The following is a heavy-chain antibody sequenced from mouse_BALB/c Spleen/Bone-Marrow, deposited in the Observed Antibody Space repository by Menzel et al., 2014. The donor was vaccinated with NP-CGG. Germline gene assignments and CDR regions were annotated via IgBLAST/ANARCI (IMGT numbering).Heavy chain of an antibody. J-gene: IGHJ3*01. CDR1: GFTFSSYA. Sequence: EVNVVESGGGLVKPGGSLKLSCAASGFTFSSYAMSWVRQTPVKRLEWVASISRGGTTYYPDSVKGRFTISRDNARNILYLQMSGLRSEDTAMYYCARNYYGTFAYWGQGTLSLSLQ. D-gene: IGHD1-1*01. CDR2: ISRGGTT. CDR3: ARNYYGTFAY. V-gene: IGHV5-6-5*01.